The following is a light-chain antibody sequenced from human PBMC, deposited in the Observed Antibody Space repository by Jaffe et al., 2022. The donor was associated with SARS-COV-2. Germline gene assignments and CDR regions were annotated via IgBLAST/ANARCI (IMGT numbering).Light chain of an antibody. V-gene: IGLV2-23*01. J-gene: IGLJ3*02. Sequence: QSALTQPASVSGSPGQSITISCTGTSSDVGTYNLVSWYQQHPGKAPEVMIYEGTKRPSGVSNRFSGSKSGNTASLTISGLQAEDEADYYCCSYAGRGTWVFGGGTKLTVL. CDR2: EGT. CDR3: CSYAGRGTWV. CDR1: SSDVGTYNL.